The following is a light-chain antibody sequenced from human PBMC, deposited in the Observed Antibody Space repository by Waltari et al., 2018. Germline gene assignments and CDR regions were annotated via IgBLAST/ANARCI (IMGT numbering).Light chain of an antibody. J-gene: IGKJ3*01. CDR2: WAS. CDR3: QQYDNTPFT. V-gene: IGKV4-1*01. Sequence: DVVVTQSPDSLAVSLGEWATINCKSSQNVNNKLAWYQQKPGQPPNLLIYWASTRASGVPDRFSVGGSGTDFTLTISSLQADDVAVYYCQQYDNTPFTFGPGTKVDIK. CDR1: QNVNNK.